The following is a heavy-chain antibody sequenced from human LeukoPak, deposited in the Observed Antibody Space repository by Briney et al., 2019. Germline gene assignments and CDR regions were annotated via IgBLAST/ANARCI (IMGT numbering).Heavy chain of an antibody. V-gene: IGHV1-18*01. CDR2: ISAYNGNT. Sequence: ASVTVSCKASGYTFPTSGISWVRQAPGQGLEWMGWISAYNGNTNYAQKFQGRVTITADESTSTAYMELSSLRSEDTAVYYCARGNDCSSTSCYPHYYYYYMDVWGKGTTVTVSS. J-gene: IGHJ6*03. D-gene: IGHD2-2*01. CDR1: GYTFPTSG. CDR3: ARGNDCSSTSCYPHYYYYYMDV.